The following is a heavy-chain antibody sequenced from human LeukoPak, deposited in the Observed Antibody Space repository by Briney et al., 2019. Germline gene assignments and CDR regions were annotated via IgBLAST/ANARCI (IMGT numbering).Heavy chain of an antibody. D-gene: IGHD2-2*01. CDR2: ISSSSSYI. V-gene: IGHV3-21*04. CDR1: GFTFSSYS. Sequence: GGSLRLSCAASGFTFSSYSMNWVRQAPGKGLEWVSSISSSSSYIYYADSVKARFTISRDNSKNTLYLQMNSLRAEDTAVYYCAKVYCSSTSCQTLNWFDPWGQGTLVTVSS. CDR3: AKVYCSSTSCQTLNWFDP. J-gene: IGHJ5*02.